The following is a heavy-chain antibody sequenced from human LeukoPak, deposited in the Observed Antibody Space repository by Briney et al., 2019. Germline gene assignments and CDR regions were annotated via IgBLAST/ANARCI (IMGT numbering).Heavy chain of an antibody. CDR1: GYSISSGYY. D-gene: IGHD3-10*01. CDR2: IYHSGAT. J-gene: IGHJ4*02. CDR3: ARSLAGSGSYLDY. V-gene: IGHV4-38-2*02. Sequence: SETLSLTCIVSGYSISSGYYWGWIRQPPGKGLEWIGNIYHSGATYDNPSLKSRVTISVDTSKNQFSLKLSSVTAADTAVYYCARSLAGSGSYLDYWGQGTLVTVSS.